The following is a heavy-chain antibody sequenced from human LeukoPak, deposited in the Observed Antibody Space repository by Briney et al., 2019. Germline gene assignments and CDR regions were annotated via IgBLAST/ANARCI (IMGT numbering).Heavy chain of an antibody. CDR1: GFTFSSYW. D-gene: IGHD6-13*01. V-gene: IGHV3-7*01. J-gene: IGHJ6*03. Sequence: PGGSLRLSCAASGFTFSSYWMSWVRQAPGKGLEWVANIKQDGSEKYYVDSVKGRFTISRDNAKNSLYLQMNSLRAEDTAVYYCARGGSGWAAAGPYYYYYMDVWGKGTTVTVSS. CDR3: ARGGSGWAAAGPYYYYYMDV. CDR2: IKQDGSEK.